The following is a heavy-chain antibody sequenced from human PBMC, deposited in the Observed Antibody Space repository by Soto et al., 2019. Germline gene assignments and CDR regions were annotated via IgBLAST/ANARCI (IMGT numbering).Heavy chain of an antibody. V-gene: IGHV1-69*12. J-gene: IGHJ6*02. CDR3: AFTLSANYYYGMDV. Sequence: QVQLVQSGAEVKKPGSSVKVSCKASGGTFSSYAISWVRQAPGQGLEWMGGIIPIFGTPDYAQKFQGRVTITADESTSTAYMVLSSLRSEDTAVYYCAFTLSANYYYGMDVWGQGTTVTVSS. CDR2: IIPIFGTP. D-gene: IGHD3-16*01. CDR1: GGTFSSYA.